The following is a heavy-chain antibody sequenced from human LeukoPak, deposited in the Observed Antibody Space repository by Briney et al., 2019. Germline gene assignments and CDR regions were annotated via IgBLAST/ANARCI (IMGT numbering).Heavy chain of an antibody. CDR2: ISGSGGST. CDR3: AREQYYYGSGSYYALDY. Sequence: GGPLRLSCAASGFTFSSYAMSWVRQAPGKGLEWVSAISGSGGSTYYADSVKGRFTISRDNSKNTLYLQMSSLRAEDTAVYYCAREQYYYGSGSYYALDYWGQGTLVTVSS. V-gene: IGHV3-23*01. J-gene: IGHJ4*02. D-gene: IGHD3-10*01. CDR1: GFTFSSYA.